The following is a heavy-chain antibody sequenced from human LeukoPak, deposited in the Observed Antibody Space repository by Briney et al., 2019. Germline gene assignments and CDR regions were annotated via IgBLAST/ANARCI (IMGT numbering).Heavy chain of an antibody. D-gene: IGHD6-19*01. Sequence: SDTLSLTCSVFDGSISNYYWSWIGQPPGKGLEWMGYAYYSGSTTYNPSLESRVSISVDTSKNQFSLQLTAATAADTAVYYCARNSAVATSRSWFDPWGQGTLVTVSS. CDR3: ARNSAVATSRSWFDP. CDR2: AYYSGST. CDR1: DGSISNYY. V-gene: IGHV4-59*08. J-gene: IGHJ5*02.